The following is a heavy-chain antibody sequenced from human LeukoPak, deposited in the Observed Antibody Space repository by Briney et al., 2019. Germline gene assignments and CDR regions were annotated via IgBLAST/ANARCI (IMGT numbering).Heavy chain of an antibody. D-gene: IGHD3-9*01. V-gene: IGHV3-53*05. CDR2: IYSGGST. CDR1: GFTVSSNY. CDR3: ARGAYYNILTGYRGRILGFDY. J-gene: IGHJ4*02. Sequence: PGGSLRLSCAASGFTVSSNYMSWVRQAPGKGLEWVSVIYSGGSTYYADSVKGRFTISRDNSKNTLYLQMNSLRAEDTAVYFCARGAYYNILTGYRGRILGFDYWGQGTLVTVSS.